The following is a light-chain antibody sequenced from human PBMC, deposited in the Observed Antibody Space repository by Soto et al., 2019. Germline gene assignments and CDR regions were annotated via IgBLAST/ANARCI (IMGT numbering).Light chain of an antibody. CDR2: AAS. V-gene: IGKV1-39*01. Sequence: DIQMTQSPSSLSASVGYRVTIICRASQSIVSYLNWYQQKPGKAPKLLVYAASSPLTGVPSMFRVSGSGTNCTLSIGSLQPEDFATYSSQQSYTYPFNFGPGT. CDR3: QQSYTYPFN. J-gene: IGKJ3*01. CDR1: QSIVSY.